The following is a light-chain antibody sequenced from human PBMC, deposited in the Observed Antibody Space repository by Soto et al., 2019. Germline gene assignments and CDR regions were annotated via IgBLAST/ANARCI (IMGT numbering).Light chain of an antibody. CDR3: MQALQTPPT. CDR2: LGS. V-gene: IGKV2-28*01. Sequence: DLVMTQSPLSLPVTPGEPASISCRSSHSLLHSNGYNYLDWYLQKPGQSPQLLIYLGSNRASGVPDRFSGSGSGTDFTLKISRVEAEDVGVYYCMQALQTPPTFGQGTKVEIK. CDR1: HSLLHSNGYNY. J-gene: IGKJ1*01.